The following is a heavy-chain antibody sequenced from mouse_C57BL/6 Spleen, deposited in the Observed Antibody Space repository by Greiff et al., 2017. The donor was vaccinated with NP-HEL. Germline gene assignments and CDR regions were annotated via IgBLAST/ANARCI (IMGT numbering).Heavy chain of an antibody. D-gene: IGHD2-4*01. CDR1: GYSFTGYY. CDR2: INPSTGCT. V-gene: IGHV1-43*01. J-gene: IGHJ2*01. CDR3: ARRGYDYLFDY. Sequence: VQLQQSGPELVKPGASVKISCKASGYSFTGYYMHWVKQSSEKSLAWIGEINPSTGCTSYTQKFKGKATLTVDKSSSTAYMQLKSLTSEDSAVYYCARRGYDYLFDYWGQGTTLTVSS.